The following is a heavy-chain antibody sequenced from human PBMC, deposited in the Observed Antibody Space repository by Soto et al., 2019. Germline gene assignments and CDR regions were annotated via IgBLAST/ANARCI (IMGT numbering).Heavy chain of an antibody. CDR1: GLSISTSVNY. Sequence: LSLTYTFSGLSISTSVNYLSWIRRHPGKGLEWIGCIYYSGPTYYNPSLKSRVTMSVDTSKNQFSMTLYSVTAADTAVYYCARARRAAGAYYYLSLDVWGQGTTVNVSS. CDR3: ARARRAAGAYYYLSLDV. D-gene: IGHD1-26*01. J-gene: IGHJ6*02. V-gene: IGHV4-31*03. CDR2: IYYSGPT.